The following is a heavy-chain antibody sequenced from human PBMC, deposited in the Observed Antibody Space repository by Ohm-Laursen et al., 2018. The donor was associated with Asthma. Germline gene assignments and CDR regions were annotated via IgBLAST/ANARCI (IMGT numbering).Heavy chain of an antibody. Sequence: GSLRLSCAASGFTFSSYAMSWVRQAPGKGLEWVSAISGSGGSTYYADSVKGRFTISRDNSKNTLYLQMNSLRAEDTAVYYCAKDVSYDILTGYYPVDYWGQGTLVTVSS. J-gene: IGHJ4*02. CDR3: AKDVSYDILTGYYPVDY. CDR2: ISGSGGST. V-gene: IGHV3-23*01. D-gene: IGHD3-9*01. CDR1: GFTFSSYA.